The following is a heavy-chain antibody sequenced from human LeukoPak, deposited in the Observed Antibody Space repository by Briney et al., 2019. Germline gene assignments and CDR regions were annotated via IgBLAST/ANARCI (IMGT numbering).Heavy chain of an antibody. CDR1: GGSINSSSYY. J-gene: IGHJ4*02. V-gene: IGHV4-39*01. Sequence: SETLSLTCTASGGSINSSSYYWDWIRQPPGKGLEWIGSIYYSGNTYSNPSLKSRVTISIDTSKNQFSLKLRSVTAADTAVYYCARIPVIEPRRPNYYDYWGQGTLVTVSS. CDR2: IYYSGNT. CDR3: ARIPVIEPRRPNYYDY. D-gene: IGHD6-6*01.